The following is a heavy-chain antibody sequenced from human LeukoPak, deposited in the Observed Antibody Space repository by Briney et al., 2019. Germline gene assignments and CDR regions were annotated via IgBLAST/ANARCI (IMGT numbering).Heavy chain of an antibody. D-gene: IGHD3-10*01. CDR3: ASEIWFGEFLYDY. CDR1: GGTFSSYA. V-gene: IGHV1-69*05. Sequence: SVKVPCKASGGTFSSYAISWVRQAPGQGLEWMGRIIPIFGTANYAQKFQGRVTITTDESTSTAYMELSSLRSEDTAVYYCASEIWFGEFLYDYWGQGTLVTVSS. J-gene: IGHJ4*02. CDR2: IIPIFGTA.